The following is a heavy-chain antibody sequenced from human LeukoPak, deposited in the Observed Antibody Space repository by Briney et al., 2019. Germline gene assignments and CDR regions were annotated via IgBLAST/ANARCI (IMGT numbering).Heavy chain of an antibody. J-gene: IGHJ3*02. V-gene: IGHV4-4*07. CDR2: IYTSGST. D-gene: IGHD3-22*01. CDR1: GGSISSYY. Sequence: PSETLSLTCTVSGGSISSYYWSWIRQPAGKGLEWIGRIYTSGSTNYNPSLKSRVTMSVDTSKNQFSLKLSSVTAADTAVYYCARDQHTMIQDDAFDIWGQGTMVTVSS. CDR3: ARDQHTMIQDDAFDI.